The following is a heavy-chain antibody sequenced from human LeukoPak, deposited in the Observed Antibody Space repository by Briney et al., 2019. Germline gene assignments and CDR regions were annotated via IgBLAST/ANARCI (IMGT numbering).Heavy chain of an antibody. CDR3: ARDRGTWNDDGFDY. Sequence: NPSETLSLTCTVSGGSISSYYWSWIRQPPGKGLEWIGYIYYSGYTNYNPSLKSRVTMSVDTSKNQFSLKLSSVTAADTAVYYCARDRGTWNDDGFDYWGQGTLVTVSS. V-gene: IGHV4-59*12. CDR1: GGSISSYY. CDR2: IYYSGYT. D-gene: IGHD1-1*01. J-gene: IGHJ4*02.